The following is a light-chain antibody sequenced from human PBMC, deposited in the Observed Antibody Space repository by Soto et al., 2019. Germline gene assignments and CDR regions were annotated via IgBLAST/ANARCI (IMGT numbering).Light chain of an antibody. CDR1: QSVAVN. Sequence: EIVMTQSPATLSVSPGERTTLSCRASQSVAVNLAWYQQKHGQAPRLLIYSESTKATGMQARFSGSRTGTEFTLIFSILQSEDFAVYYCQQYNYWPRTFGQGTKVDIK. CDR3: QQYNYWPRT. CDR2: SES. J-gene: IGKJ1*01. V-gene: IGKV3-15*01.